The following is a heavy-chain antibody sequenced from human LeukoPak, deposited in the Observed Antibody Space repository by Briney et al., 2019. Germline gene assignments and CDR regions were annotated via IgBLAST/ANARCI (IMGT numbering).Heavy chain of an antibody. Sequence: GGSLRLSCAASGFTFTDYAMSWVRQAPGKGLEWVSAVSGSGGTTYYTDSVKGRFTISRDNSKNTLYLQMNSLRAEDTAVYYCAKARTRTVSSLFDIWGQGTMVTVSS. CDR2: VSGSGGTT. V-gene: IGHV3-23*01. CDR1: GFTFTDYA. D-gene: IGHD4-17*01. J-gene: IGHJ3*02. CDR3: AKARTRTVSSLFDI.